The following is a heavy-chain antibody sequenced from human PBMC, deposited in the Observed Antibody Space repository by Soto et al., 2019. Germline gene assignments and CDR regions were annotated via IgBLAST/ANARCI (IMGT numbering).Heavy chain of an antibody. CDR1: GGSLSSGVYY. V-gene: IGHV4-39*01. J-gene: IGHJ4*02. D-gene: IGHD3-22*01. CDR3: ATYSLTHYFDGSEDSDY. Sequence: SETLSLTCSVSGGSLSSGVYYWGWIRQPPGKGLEWIGSMSYSGSTYYSPSLKSRVTISVDTSKNQFSLKLSSVTAADTAIYYCATYSLTHYFDGSEDSDYWGQGTLVTVS. CDR2: MSYSGST.